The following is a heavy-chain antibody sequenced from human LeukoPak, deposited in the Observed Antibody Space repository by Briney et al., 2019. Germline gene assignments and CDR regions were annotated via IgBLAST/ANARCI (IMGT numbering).Heavy chain of an antibody. Sequence: GGSLRLSCAASGFSFSIYSMNWVRQAPGKGLEWVSYISNSSTTIYYADSVKGRFTISRDNAKNSLYLQMNSLTAEDTAVYYCARGGDYWGQGTLVTVSS. J-gene: IGHJ4*02. CDR2: ISNSSTTI. CDR1: GFSFSIYS. V-gene: IGHV3-48*01. CDR3: ARGGDY. D-gene: IGHD3-16*01.